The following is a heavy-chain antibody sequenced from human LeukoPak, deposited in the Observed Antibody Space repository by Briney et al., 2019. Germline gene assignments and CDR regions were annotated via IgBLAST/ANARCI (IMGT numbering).Heavy chain of an antibody. V-gene: IGHV4-31*03. D-gene: IGHD2-2*01. CDR2: IYYSGST. Sequence: PSETLSLTCTVSGGSISSGGYYWSWIRQHPGKGLEWIGYIYYSGSTYYNPSLKSRVTISVDTSKNQFSLKLSSVTAADTAVYYCARDQGCSSTSCPWHYYYGMDVWGQGTTVTVSS. CDR1: GGSISSGGYY. J-gene: IGHJ6*02. CDR3: ARDQGCSSTSCPWHYYYGMDV.